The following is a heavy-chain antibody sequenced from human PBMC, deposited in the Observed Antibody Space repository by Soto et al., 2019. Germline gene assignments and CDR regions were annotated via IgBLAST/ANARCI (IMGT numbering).Heavy chain of an antibody. D-gene: IGHD4-17*01. CDR1: GGSISTYC. CDR2: IYYNGTT. CDR3: TKLPWAASGGIFAP. J-gene: IGHJ5*02. Sequence: PSETLCLTCTGSGGSISTYCLLGIRQPPGKGLEWIGYIYYNGTTNYNPSLKIRCTISVETTKNQLSLKLSSVTTADTAVYYCTKLPWAASGGIFAPWGQGTLVT. V-gene: IGHV4-59*01.